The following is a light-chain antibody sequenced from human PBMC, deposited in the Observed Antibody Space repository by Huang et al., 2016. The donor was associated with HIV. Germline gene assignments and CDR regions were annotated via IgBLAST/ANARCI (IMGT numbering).Light chain of an antibody. J-gene: IGKJ1*01. CDR2: GSS. CDR1: QSVSTD. Sequence: EIVMTQSPATLSVSPGERATLSCRASQSVSTDLAWYQQKPGQAPRLLISGSSTRATGIPARFSGSGSGTEFTLTISSLQSGDFAVYYCQQYSNWPQTFGQGTKVEIK. CDR3: QQYSNWPQT. V-gene: IGKV3-15*01.